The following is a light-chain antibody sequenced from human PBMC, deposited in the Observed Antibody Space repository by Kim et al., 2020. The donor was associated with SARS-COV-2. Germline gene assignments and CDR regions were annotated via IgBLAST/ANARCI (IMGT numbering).Light chain of an antibody. CDR3: LQSNSYPYT. CDR2: KAS. Sequence: SAAVGDRVTITCRASQRIDAWLAWYQQKPGKGPKLLIYKASSLQSGVPSRFSGSGSGTQFTLTISSLQPDDFATYYCLQSNSYPYTFGQGTKLEI. V-gene: IGKV1-5*03. CDR1: QRIDAW. J-gene: IGKJ2*01.